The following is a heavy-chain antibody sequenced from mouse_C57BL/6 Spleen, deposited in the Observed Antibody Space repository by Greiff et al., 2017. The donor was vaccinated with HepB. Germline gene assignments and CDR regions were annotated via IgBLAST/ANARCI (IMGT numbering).Heavy chain of an antibody. CDR1: GFNIKDDY. V-gene: IGHV14-4*01. Sequence: EVKLMESGAELVRPGASVKLSCTASGFNIKDDYMHWVKQRPEQGLEWIGWIDPENGDTEYASKFQGKATITADTSSNTAYLQLSSLTSEDTAVYYCTSYGNLSGAYWGQGTLVTVSA. J-gene: IGHJ3*01. CDR2: IDPENGDT. CDR3: TSYGNLSGAY. D-gene: IGHD2-1*01.